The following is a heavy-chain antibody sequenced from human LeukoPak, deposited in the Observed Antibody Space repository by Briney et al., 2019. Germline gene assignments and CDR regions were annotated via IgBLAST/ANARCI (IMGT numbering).Heavy chain of an antibody. CDR3: ARAQPKGGWFDP. J-gene: IGHJ5*02. CDR2: IYHSGST. V-gene: IGHV4-30-2*01. Sequence: SETLSLTRAVSGGSISSGGYSWSWIRQPPGKGLEWIGYIYHSGSTYYNPSLKSRVTISVDRSKNQFSLKLSSVTAADTAVYYCARAQPKGGWFDPWGQGTLVTVSS. CDR1: GGSISSGGYS. D-gene: IGHD2-2*01.